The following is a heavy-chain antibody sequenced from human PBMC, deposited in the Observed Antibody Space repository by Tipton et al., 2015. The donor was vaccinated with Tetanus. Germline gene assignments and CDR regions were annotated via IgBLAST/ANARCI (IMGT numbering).Heavy chain of an antibody. CDR1: GGSINSGNYH. Sequence: TLSLTCTVSGGSINSGNYHWGWIRQPPGKGLEWIGYIYYTGSTYYNPSLKSRVIISADTSKNQFSLKLSSVTAADTAVYYCASSVGQLWFWGQGSLVTVSS. J-gene: IGHJ4*01. CDR2: IYYTGST. V-gene: IGHV4-31*03. CDR3: ASSVGQLWF. D-gene: IGHD5-18*01.